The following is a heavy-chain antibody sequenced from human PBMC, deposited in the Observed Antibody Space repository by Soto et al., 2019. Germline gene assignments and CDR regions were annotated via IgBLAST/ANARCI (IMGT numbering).Heavy chain of an antibody. Sequence: QVQLVESGGGVVQPGRSLRLSCAASGFTFSSYGMHWVRQAPGKGLEWVAVISYDGSNKYYADSVKGRFTISRDNSKNTLYLQMNSLRAEDTAVYYCAKGGKWELLGGIDLIDYWGQGTLVTVSS. CDR1: GFTFSSYG. CDR2: ISYDGSNK. CDR3: AKGGKWELLGGIDLIDY. J-gene: IGHJ4*02. V-gene: IGHV3-30*18. D-gene: IGHD1-26*01.